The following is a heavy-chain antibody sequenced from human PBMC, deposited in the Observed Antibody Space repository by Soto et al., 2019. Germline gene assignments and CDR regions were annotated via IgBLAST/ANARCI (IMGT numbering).Heavy chain of an antibody. J-gene: IGHJ4*02. D-gene: IGHD6-13*01. V-gene: IGHV3-21*01. CDR3: ARDSSSWSSVGY. CDR2: ISSSSSYI. CDR1: GFTFSSYS. Sequence: GGSLRLSCAASGFTFSSYSMNWVRQAPGKGLEWVSSISSSSSYIYYADSVKGRFTISRDNAKNSLYLQMNSLRAEDTAVYYCARDSSSWSSVGYWGQGTLVTVSS.